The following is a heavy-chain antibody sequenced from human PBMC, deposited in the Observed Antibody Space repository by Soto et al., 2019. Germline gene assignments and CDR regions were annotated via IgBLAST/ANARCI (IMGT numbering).Heavy chain of an antibody. V-gene: IGHV5-51*01. CDR2: IYPGDSDT. J-gene: IGHJ6*02. CDR3: ARPSTSRNYYSGMDV. CDR1: GYIFTNYY. Sequence: PGESLKISCKGSGYIFTNYYIAWVRQMPGKGLEWMGLIYPGDSDTKYNPSLQGQVAISVDKSISTAYLHWSSLKASDTAIYYCARPSTSRNYYSGMDVWGQGTTVTAP. D-gene: IGHD2-2*01.